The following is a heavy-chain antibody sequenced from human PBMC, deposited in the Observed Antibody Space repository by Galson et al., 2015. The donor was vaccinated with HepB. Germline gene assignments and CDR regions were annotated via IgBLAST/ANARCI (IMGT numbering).Heavy chain of an antibody. D-gene: IGHD2-21*02. CDR2: IYPGDSDT. V-gene: IGHV5-51*01. CDR1: GYSFTSYW. J-gene: IGHJ5*02. CDR3: ARLVGTYCGGDCYSSWFDP. Sequence: QSGAEVKKPGESLKISCKGSGYSFTSYWIGWVRQMPGKGLEWMGIIYPGDSDTRYSPSFQGQVTISADKSISTAYLQWSSLKASDTAMYYCARLVGTYCGGDCYSSWFDPWGQGTLVTVSS.